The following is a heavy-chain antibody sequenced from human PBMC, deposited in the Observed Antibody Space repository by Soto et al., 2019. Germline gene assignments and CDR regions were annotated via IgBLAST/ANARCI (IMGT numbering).Heavy chain of an antibody. V-gene: IGHV3-33*01. J-gene: IGHJ4*02. CDR2: KWYDGRNT. CDR1: GFTFSSYG. CDR3: ARDWLSRTVDY. D-gene: IGHD5-12*01. Sequence: QVQLVESGGGVVQPGRSLRLSYAASGFTFSSYGMHWVRQAPGKGLEWVAVKWYDGRNTYYADSVKGRFTISRDDSKNTVYLQMNSLRVEDTAVYYCARDWLSRTVDYWGQGTLVTVSS.